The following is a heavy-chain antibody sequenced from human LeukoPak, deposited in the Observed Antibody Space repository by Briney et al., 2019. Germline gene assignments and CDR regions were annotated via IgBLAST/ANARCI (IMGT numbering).Heavy chain of an antibody. D-gene: IGHD7-27*01. V-gene: IGHV4-39*07. J-gene: IGHJ5*01. CDR3: ATRKLGNDS. CDR1: GGSISSSSYY. CDR2: IYYSGST. Sequence: SETLSLTCTVSGGSISSSSYYWGWIRQPPGKGLEWIGSIYYSGSTYYNPSLKSRGTISVDTSKNQFSLKVSLVTAPYTAVFYCATRKLGNDSWGQGTLVTVSS.